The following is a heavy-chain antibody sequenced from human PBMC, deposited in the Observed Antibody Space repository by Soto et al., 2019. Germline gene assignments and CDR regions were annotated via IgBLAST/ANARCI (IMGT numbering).Heavy chain of an antibody. CDR1: GYTFTSYG. CDR3: ARAVAVPADFDY. Sequence: ASVKVSCKASGYTFTSYGISWVRQAPGQGIEWMGWINAGNGNTKYSQKFQGRVTITRDTSASTAYMELSSLRSEDTAVYYCARAVAVPADFDYWGQGTLVTVSS. V-gene: IGHV1-3*01. J-gene: IGHJ4*02. D-gene: IGHD6-19*01. CDR2: INAGNGNT.